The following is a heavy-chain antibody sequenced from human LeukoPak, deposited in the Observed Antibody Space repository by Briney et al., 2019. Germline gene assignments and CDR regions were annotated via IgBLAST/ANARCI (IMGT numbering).Heavy chain of an antibody. CDR2: ISSSSSTI. J-gene: IGHJ4*02. V-gene: IGHV3-48*01. CDR3: ARARGYSGYVSLLYFDY. CDR1: GFTFSSYS. D-gene: IGHD5-12*01. Sequence: PGGSLRLSCAASGFTFSSYSMNWVRQAPGKGLEWVSYISSSSSTIYYADSVKGRFTISRDNSKNTLYLQMNSLRAEDTAVYYCARARGYSGYVSLLYFDYWGQGTLVTVSS.